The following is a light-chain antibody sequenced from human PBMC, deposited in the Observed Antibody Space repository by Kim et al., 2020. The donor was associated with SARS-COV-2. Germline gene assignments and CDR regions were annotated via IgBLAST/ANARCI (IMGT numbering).Light chain of an antibody. Sequence: PASSSCSSSQSLVYSDVNTYLNWLHQRPGQSPRRLIYKVSNRDSGVPDRFSGSGSGTDFTLQISRVEAEDVGVYYCMQGTHWPFTFGPGTKVDIK. CDR2: KVS. J-gene: IGKJ3*01. V-gene: IGKV2-30*01. CDR3: MQGTHWPFT. CDR1: QSLVYSDVNTY.